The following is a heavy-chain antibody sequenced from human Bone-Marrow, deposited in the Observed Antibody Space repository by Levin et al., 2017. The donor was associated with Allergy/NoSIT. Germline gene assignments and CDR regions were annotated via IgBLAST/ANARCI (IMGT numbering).Heavy chain of an antibody. CDR1: GDSITDYY. J-gene: IGHJ4*02. CDR2: IYSSGES. D-gene: IGHD2-2*01. Sequence: SQTLSLTCTVSGDSITDYYYNWVRQPPGKGLEWIGFIYSSGESNSKPSLTSRVTMSVDTSKHQFSLNLSSVTAADTAVYYCTRGPRQYQLLTSFDYWGQGTLVTVSS. V-gene: IGHV4-59*01. CDR3: TRGPRQYQLLTSFDY.